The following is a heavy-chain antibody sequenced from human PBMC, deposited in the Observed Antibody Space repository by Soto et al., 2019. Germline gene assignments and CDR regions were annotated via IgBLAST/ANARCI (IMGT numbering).Heavy chain of an antibody. CDR1: GFTFSSYG. CDR3: AKDFWSGYYSIFQMDYYYYGMDV. CDR2: ISYDGSNR. V-gene: IGHV3-30*18. D-gene: IGHD3-3*01. J-gene: IGHJ6*02. Sequence: QVQLVESGGGVVQPGRSLRLSCAASGFTFSSYGMHWVRQAPGKGLEWVAVISYDGSNRYYADSVKGRFIYSRDNSKNTLYLQMNSLRAEDTAVYYCAKDFWSGYYSIFQMDYYYYGMDVWGQGTTVTVSS.